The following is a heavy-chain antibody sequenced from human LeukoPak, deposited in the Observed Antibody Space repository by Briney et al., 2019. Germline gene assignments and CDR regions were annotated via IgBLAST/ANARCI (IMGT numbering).Heavy chain of an antibody. Sequence: GGPLRLSCAASGFPFENYWMIWVRQAPGEGPEWVAHIKQDGSVEHYLDSVKGRFTISRDNAKSSVILQMTSLRAEDTAVYYCARWAGVTDYWGQGTLVTVSS. J-gene: IGHJ4*02. CDR1: GFPFENYW. D-gene: IGHD5-18*01. CDR3: ARWAGVTDY. V-gene: IGHV3-7*01. CDR2: IKQDGSVE.